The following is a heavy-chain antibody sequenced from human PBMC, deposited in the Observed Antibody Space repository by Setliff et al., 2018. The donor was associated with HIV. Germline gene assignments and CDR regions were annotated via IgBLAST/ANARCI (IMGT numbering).Heavy chain of an antibody. CDR1: GYTFTSYD. J-gene: IGHJ4*02. CDR2: MNPNSGNT. Sequence: RASVKVSCKASGYTFTSYDINWVRQATGQGLEWMGWMNPNSGNTGYAQKFQGRVTMTEDTSTDTAYMELSSLRSEDTAVYYCSVVIAESDEYNSGWSSVYFDSWGQGTLVTVSS. V-gene: IGHV1-8*02. CDR3: SVVIAESDEYNSGWSSVYFDS. D-gene: IGHD6-19*01.